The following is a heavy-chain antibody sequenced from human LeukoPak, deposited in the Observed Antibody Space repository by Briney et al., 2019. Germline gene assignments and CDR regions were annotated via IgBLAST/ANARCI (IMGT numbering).Heavy chain of an antibody. V-gene: IGHV1-2*02. D-gene: IGHD3-22*01. CDR2: INPYSGGT. J-gene: IGHJ3*01. CDR3: ARFYDSSGYGDDAFDF. CDR1: GYTFTSYY. Sequence: ASVKVSCKASGYTFTSYYMHWVRQAPGQGLEWMGWINPYSGGTNYAQKFQGRVTMTRDTSISTAYMELSRLRFDDTAVYYCARFYDSSGYGDDAFDFWGQGTMVTVSS.